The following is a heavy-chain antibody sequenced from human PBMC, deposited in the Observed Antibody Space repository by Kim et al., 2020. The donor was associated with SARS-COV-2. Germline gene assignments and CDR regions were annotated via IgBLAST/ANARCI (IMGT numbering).Heavy chain of an antibody. CDR2: IIPIFGTA. D-gene: IGHD3-10*01. V-gene: IGHV1-69*13. CDR1: GGTFSSYA. CDR3: ARDLARDYYGSGRYYGMDV. J-gene: IGHJ6*02. Sequence: SVKVSCKASGGTFSSYAISWVRQAPGQGLEWMGGIIPIFGTANYAQKFQGRVTITADESTSTAYMELSSLRSEDTAVYYCARDLARDYYGSGRYYGMDVWGQGTTVTVSS.